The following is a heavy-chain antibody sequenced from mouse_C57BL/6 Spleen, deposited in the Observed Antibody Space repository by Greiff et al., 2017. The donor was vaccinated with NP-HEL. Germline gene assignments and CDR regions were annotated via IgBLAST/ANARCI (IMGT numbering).Heavy chain of an antibody. CDR2: IDPSDSYT. D-gene: IGHD2-4*01. CDR3: ARSESMITTGKKNYAMDY. CDR1: GYTFTSYW. Sequence: VQLQQSGAELVMPGASVKLSCKASGYTFTSYWMHWVKQRPGQGLEWIGEIDPSDSYTNYNQKFKGKSTLTVDKSSSTAYMQLSSLTSEDSAVYYCARSESMITTGKKNYAMDYWGQGTSVTVSS. V-gene: IGHV1-69*01. J-gene: IGHJ4*01.